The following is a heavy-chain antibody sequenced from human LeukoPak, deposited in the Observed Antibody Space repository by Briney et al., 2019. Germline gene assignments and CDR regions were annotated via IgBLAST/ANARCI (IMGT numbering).Heavy chain of an antibody. J-gene: IGHJ4*02. D-gene: IGHD5-12*01. CDR1: GGSISRSTYY. CDR3: ASDSGYDSFTY. V-gene: IGHV4-39*02. Sequence: SETLSLTCTVSGGSISRSTYYWGWIRQPPGKGLEWIGSIHYSGSTNYNPSLKSRVTISVDASKNQFSLKLTSVTAADTAVYYCASDSGYDSFTYWGQGTLVTVSS. CDR2: IHYSGST.